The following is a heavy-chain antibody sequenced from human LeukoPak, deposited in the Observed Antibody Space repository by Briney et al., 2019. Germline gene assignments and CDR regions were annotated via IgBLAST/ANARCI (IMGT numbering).Heavy chain of an antibody. D-gene: IGHD1-26*01. CDR1: GFTVSSNS. CDR2: IYSDNT. V-gene: IGHV3-53*01. CDR3: ARGPIVGATPWDY. Sequence: PGGSLRLSCTVSGFTVSSNSMSWVRQAPGKGLEWVSFIYSDNTHYSDSVKGRFTISRDNSKNTLYLQMNSLRAEDTAVYYCARGPIVGATPWDYWGQGTLVTVSS. J-gene: IGHJ4*02.